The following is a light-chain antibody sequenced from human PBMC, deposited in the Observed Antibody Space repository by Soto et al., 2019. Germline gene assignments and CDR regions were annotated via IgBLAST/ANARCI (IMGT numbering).Light chain of an antibody. CDR2: DAS. CDR1: QSVSNY. Sequence: EIVLTQSPATLSLSPGERATLSCRASQSVSNYLAWYQQKPGQAPRLLIYDASNRATGIPARFSGSGSGTDFTLTIRTLEPEDFAVYYCHQHINRLSFGGGTKVEIK. V-gene: IGKV3-11*01. CDR3: HQHINRLS. J-gene: IGKJ4*01.